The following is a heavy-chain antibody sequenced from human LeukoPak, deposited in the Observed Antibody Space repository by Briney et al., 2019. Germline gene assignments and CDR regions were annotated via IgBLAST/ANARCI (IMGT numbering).Heavy chain of an antibody. CDR2: ITQSGST. Sequence: SETLSLTCTVSGGSISSSYWTWIRQPPGKGLEWIGEITQSGSTNYNPTLKSRVTISVDTSKIQFSLKVTSVTAADTAVYYCARHEWLPIDYWGQGTLVTVSP. V-gene: IGHV4-34*01. CDR1: GGSISSSY. J-gene: IGHJ4*02. CDR3: ARHEWLPIDY. D-gene: IGHD5-24*01.